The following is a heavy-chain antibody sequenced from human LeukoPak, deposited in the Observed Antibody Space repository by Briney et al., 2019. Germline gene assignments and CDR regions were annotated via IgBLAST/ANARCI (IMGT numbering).Heavy chain of an antibody. Sequence: QPGGSLRLSCAASGFTFSSYAMSWVRQAPGKGLERVSAISGSGGSTYYADSVKGRFTISRDNSKNTLYLQMNSLRAEDTAVYYCAKHFNYCSGGSCYWGFVGYWGQGTLVTVSS. CDR1: GFTFSSYA. CDR2: ISGSGGST. CDR3: AKHFNYCSGGSCYWGFVGY. V-gene: IGHV3-23*01. J-gene: IGHJ4*02. D-gene: IGHD2-15*01.